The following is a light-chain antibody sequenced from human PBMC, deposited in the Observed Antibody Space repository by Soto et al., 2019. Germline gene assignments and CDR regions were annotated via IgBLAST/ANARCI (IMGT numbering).Light chain of an antibody. J-gene: IGLJ2*01. Sequence: QSALTQPPSASGSPGQSVTISCTGTSSDVGGYNYVSWYQQHPGKAPKLMIYEVSKRPSGVPDRFSGSKSGKTASLTVSELQAEDEADYYCCAYAGSNTLVFGGGTKLTVL. V-gene: IGLV2-8*01. CDR3: CAYAGSNTLV. CDR2: EVS. CDR1: SSDVGGYNY.